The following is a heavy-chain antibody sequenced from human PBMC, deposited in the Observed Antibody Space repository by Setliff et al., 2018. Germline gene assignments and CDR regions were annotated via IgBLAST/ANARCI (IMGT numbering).Heavy chain of an antibody. J-gene: IGHJ4*02. Sequence: NPSETLSLTCTVSGGSVSSTSYYWGWIRQPPGKGLEWIGTIYYTGTTYYSPSPKSRVTISVDTSKNQFSVRLNSVTAADTAVYYCARHWDFCGGNCPHNSIDYWGRGALVTVSS. CDR2: IYYTGTT. CDR3: ARHWDFCGGNCPHNSIDY. D-gene: IGHD2-21*02. V-gene: IGHV4-39*01. CDR1: GGSVSSTSYY.